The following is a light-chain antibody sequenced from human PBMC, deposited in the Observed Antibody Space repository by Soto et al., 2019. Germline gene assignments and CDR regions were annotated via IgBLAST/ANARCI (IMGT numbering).Light chain of an antibody. J-gene: IGLJ3*02. V-gene: IGLV2-14*01. Sequence: QSVLTQPASVSGSPGQSITISCTGTSSDVGGYNYVSRYQHLPVKAPKLVIFEVSNRPSGISNRFSGSKSDNTASLTISGLQAEDEADYYCSSYRTNSTWVFGGGTKLTVL. CDR2: EVS. CDR1: SSDVGGYNY. CDR3: SSYRTNSTWV.